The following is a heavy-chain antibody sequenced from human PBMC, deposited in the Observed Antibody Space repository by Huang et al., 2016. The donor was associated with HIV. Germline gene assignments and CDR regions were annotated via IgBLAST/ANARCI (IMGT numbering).Heavy chain of an antibody. CDR3: TREYTVAGAFDL. CDR2: ISNDGSSR. D-gene: IGHD5-12*01. J-gene: IGHJ3*01. Sequence: QVQLVESGGGVVQPGRSLRLSCAASGVSCVNYAMDWVRQAPGKRLELVTFISNDGSSRYYADSVKGRFTISRDNFKNALYLQMNWLRGDDTAVYYCTREYTVAGAFDLWGQGTMVTVSS. CDR1: GVSCVNYA. V-gene: IGHV3-30-3*01.